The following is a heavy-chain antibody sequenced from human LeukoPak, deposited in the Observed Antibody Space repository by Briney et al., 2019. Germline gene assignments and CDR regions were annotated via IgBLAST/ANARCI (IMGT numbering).Heavy chain of an antibody. CDR3: ARGATAWVHFDS. CDR1: GGSISSSY. J-gene: IGHJ4*02. D-gene: IGHD1-26*01. CDR2: IYNSGST. Sequence: SETLSLTCTVSGGSISSSYWSWIRQPPGKGLEWIGYIYNSGSTSYNPSLKSRVTISLDTSKNQFSLRLSPVTAADTAVYYCARGATAWVHFDSWGQGTLVTVSS. V-gene: IGHV4-59*01.